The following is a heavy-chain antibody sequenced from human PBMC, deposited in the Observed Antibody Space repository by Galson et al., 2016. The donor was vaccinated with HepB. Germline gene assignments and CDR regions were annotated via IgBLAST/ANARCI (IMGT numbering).Heavy chain of an antibody. Sequence: SVKVSCKVSGGTLNNYVISWVRQAPGQGLEWMGRFIPLLGVPNYALKFKGRLIITADKSTATAYMDLSGLRSEDTAVYFCAVVSSAELVFTPSPPHDWVDFWGQGTLVTVSS. J-gene: IGHJ5*01. CDR2: FIPLLGVP. CDR3: AVVSSAELVFTPSPPHDWVDF. D-gene: IGHD1-14*01. CDR1: GGTLNNYV. V-gene: IGHV1-69*04.